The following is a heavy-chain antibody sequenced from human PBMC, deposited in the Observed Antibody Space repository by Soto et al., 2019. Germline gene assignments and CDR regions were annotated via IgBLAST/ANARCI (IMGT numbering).Heavy chain of an antibody. CDR1: GFAFTSFS. CDR3: AKEDASGTYFPLDS. V-gene: IGHV3-23*01. J-gene: IGHJ4*02. CDR2: ISGSGIST. Sequence: EVQLLESGGGLVQPGGSLRLSCAASGFAFTSFSMNWIRQAPGKGLEWVSSISGSGISTYYADSVKGRFTISRDNSRSTVSLEMNSLRAEDTAICYCAKEDASGTYFPLDSWGQGTLVTVSS. D-gene: IGHD3-10*01.